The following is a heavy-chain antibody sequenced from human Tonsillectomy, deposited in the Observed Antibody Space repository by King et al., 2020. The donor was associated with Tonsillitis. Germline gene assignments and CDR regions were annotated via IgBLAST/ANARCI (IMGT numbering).Heavy chain of an antibody. D-gene: IGHD6-25*01. Sequence: VQLQESGPGLVRPSETLSLTCTVSGGSIRGFYWSWIRQPPGKALEWIGHIYYSGSTDSNPSLKSPVSISIDTSKNQFSLRLSSVTAEDTAVYYCARGGIPAAGKGINWFDPWGQGTLVTVSS. CDR1: GGSIRGFY. CDR2: IYYSGST. V-gene: IGHV4-59*08. CDR3: ARGGIPAAGKGINWFDP. J-gene: IGHJ5*02.